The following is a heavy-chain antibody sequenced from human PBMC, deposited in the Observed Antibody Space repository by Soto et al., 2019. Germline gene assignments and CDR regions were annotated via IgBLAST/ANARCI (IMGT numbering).Heavy chain of an antibody. J-gene: IGHJ4*02. CDR2: IRHDSYPT. V-gene: IGHV3-23*01. D-gene: IGHD1-26*01. CDR1: GFSFSNYA. CDR3: AKDHGTYHGFSDY. Sequence: EVQLLESGGGLVQPGGSLRLSCAASGFSFSNYAMSWVRQAPGRGLEWVSAIRHDSYPTYYADSVKGRFTISRDNSQSTLYLQMNSLRAEDTAVYYCAKDHGTYHGFSDYWGQGALVTVSS.